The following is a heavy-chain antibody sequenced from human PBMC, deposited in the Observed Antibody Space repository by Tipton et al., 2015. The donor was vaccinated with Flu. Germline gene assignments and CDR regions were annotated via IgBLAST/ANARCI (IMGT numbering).Heavy chain of an antibody. CDR2: LSGGGGTT. J-gene: IGHJ4*01. CDR1: GDSIRSSNYY. Sequence: VKPSETLSLTCGVSGDSIRSSNYYWGWVRQAPGKGLEWVASLSGGGGTTFFADSVKGRFTISRDNSKNTLYLQMNSLRVEDTAVYYCARDQRGFNRAIDYWGRGSLVTVSS. V-gene: IGHV3-23*01. CDR3: ARDQRGFNRAIDY. D-gene: IGHD6-25*01.